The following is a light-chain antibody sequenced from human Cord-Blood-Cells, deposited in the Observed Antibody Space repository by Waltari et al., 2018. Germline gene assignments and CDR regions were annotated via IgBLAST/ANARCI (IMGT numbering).Light chain of an antibody. V-gene: IGLV2-11*02. Sequence: QSALTQPRSVSGSPGKSVTISCTGTSSHVGGYNYVSWYPQPPGKAPKLMIYDVSKRPSGLPDRFSGSKSGNTASLTISVLLAEDEADYYCCSYAGSYVVFGGGTKLTVL. CDR2: DVS. CDR1: SSHVGGYNY. CDR3: CSYAGSYVV. J-gene: IGLJ2*01.